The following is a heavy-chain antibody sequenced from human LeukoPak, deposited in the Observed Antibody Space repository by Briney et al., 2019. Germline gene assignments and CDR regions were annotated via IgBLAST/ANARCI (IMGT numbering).Heavy chain of an antibody. D-gene: IGHD6-6*01. J-gene: IGHJ4*02. V-gene: IGHV3-7*03. CDR2: IKEDGSEK. CDR1: GFTFSNNW. CDR3: ARIGYSSSSFDY. Sequence: GGSLRLSCAASGFTFSNNWMSWVRQAPGKGLEWVANIKEDGSEKYYVDSVKGRFTISRDNARNSVYLQMNSLRAEDTAVYYCARIGYSSSSFDYWGQGTLVTVSS.